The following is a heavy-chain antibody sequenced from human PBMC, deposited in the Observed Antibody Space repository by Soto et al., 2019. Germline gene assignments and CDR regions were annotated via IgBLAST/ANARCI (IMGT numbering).Heavy chain of an antibody. J-gene: IGHJ6*02. CDR2: ISPINGTA. CDR3: GRCRTDSYAMDV. CDR1: GGTFSSYA. V-gene: IGHV1-69*06. D-gene: IGHD2-8*02. Sequence: SVKVSCKASGGTFSSYAISWVRQAPGQGPEWMGGISPINGTANYAQKFQGRVTMTADISTSTVYLELRSLRSDDTAMYYCGRCRTDSYAMDVWGQGTTVTVS.